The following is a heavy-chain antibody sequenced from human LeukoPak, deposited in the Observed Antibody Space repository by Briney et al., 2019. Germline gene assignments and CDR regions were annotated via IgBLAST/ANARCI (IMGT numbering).Heavy chain of an antibody. V-gene: IGHV3-7*01. CDR3: ASLGAIQDYYFDY. CDR2: IKQDGSEK. J-gene: IGHJ4*02. D-gene: IGHD1-26*01. CDR1: GFTFSSYW. Sequence: GGSLRLSCAASGFTFSSYWMSWVRQAPGKGLEWVANIKQDGSEKYYVDSVKGRFTISRDNAKNSLYLQMNSLRAEDTAVYYCASLGAIQDYYFDYWGQGTLVTVS.